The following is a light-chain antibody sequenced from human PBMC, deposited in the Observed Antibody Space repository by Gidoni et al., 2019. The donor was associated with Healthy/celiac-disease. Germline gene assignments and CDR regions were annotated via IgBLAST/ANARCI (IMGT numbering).Light chain of an antibody. CDR3: AAWDDSLNGWV. J-gene: IGLJ3*02. V-gene: IGLV1-44*01. CDR1: SSNIGSNT. CDR2: SNH. Sequence: QSVLTQPPSASGTPGQRVTISCSGSSSNIGSNTVNWYQQLPGTAPKLLIYSNHQRPSGVPDRFSGSKSGTSASLAISGLQSKDEADYYCAAWDDSLNGWVFGGGTKLTVL.